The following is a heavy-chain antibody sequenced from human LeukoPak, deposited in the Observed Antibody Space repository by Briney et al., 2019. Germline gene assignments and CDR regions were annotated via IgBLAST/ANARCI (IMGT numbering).Heavy chain of an antibody. CDR1: GFTFRSYS. Sequence: GGSLRLSCAASGFTFRSYSMNWVRQAPGKGLEWVSYITSGSSPIYYADSVKGRFTISRDNAKNSLYLQMNSLRDEDTAVYYCAKEGCGGDRCLSSWFDPWGQGTLVTVSS. V-gene: IGHV3-48*02. CDR3: AKEGCGGDRCLSSWFDP. CDR2: ITSGSSPI. D-gene: IGHD2-21*01. J-gene: IGHJ5*02.